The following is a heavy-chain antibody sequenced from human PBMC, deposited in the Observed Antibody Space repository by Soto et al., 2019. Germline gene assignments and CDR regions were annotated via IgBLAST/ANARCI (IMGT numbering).Heavy chain of an antibody. CDR1: GLKSSDAW. V-gene: IGHV3-15*02. J-gene: IGHJ4*02. D-gene: IGHD2-8*01. Sequence: EVQLVESGGTLLKPGGSLRLPFPASGLKSSDAWRSWFRQFPGKGLEWVGRMKSKGSGGQTDYPAPVKGRFTISRDDSKNTVYLQMNSLEIEDSAMYYCCWCGSINYYFNQWGQGTLVTVSS. CDR2: MKSKGSGGQT. CDR3: CWCGSINYYFNQ.